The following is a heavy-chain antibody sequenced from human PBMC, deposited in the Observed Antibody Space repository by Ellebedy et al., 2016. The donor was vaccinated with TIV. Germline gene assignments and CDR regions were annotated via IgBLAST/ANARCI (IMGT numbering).Heavy chain of an antibody. CDR1: GFTFSNNW. CDR2: IKEDGSEE. J-gene: IGHJ4*02. Sequence: PGGSLRLSCAGSGFTFSNNWMYWVRQAPGKGLEWVANIKEDGSEEYYVDSVKGRFTISRDNAKNSLYLQMNSLRAEDTAVYYCVRDLHWSYFDWGQGTLVTVSS. CDR3: VRDLHWSYFD. V-gene: IGHV3-7*03. D-gene: IGHD1-26*01.